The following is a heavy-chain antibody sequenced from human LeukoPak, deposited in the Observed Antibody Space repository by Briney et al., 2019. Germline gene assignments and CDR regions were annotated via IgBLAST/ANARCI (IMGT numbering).Heavy chain of an antibody. CDR3: ARDYYDSSGYWEFDY. Sequence: ASVKVSCKASGYTFTSYYMHWVRQAPGQGLEWMGIIHPSGGSTSYAQKFQGRVTMTRDTSTSTVYMELSSLRSEDTAVYYCARDYYDSSGYWEFDYWGQGTLVTVSS. V-gene: IGHV1-46*01. CDR2: IHPSGGST. D-gene: IGHD3-22*01. J-gene: IGHJ4*02. CDR1: GYTFTSYY.